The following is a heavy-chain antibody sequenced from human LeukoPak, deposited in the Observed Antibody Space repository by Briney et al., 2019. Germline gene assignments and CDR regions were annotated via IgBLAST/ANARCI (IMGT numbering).Heavy chain of an antibody. Sequence: GGSLRLSFAASGFTFSSYWMHWVRHAPGKGLVWVSRINSDGSSTSYADSVKGRFTISRDNAKNTLYLQMSSLRAEDTAVYYCARGAYSSGLMGHWGQGTLVTASS. J-gene: IGHJ4*02. D-gene: IGHD6-19*01. V-gene: IGHV3-74*01. CDR2: INSDGSST. CDR3: ARGAYSSGLMGH. CDR1: GFTFSSYW.